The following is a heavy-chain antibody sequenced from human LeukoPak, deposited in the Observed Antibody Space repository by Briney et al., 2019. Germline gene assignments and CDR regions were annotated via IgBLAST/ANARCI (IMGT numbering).Heavy chain of an antibody. J-gene: IGHJ5*02. CDR1: GFTFNTYT. V-gene: IGHV3-23*01. CDR2: ISHDGYST. D-gene: IGHD5/OR15-5a*01. Sequence: GGSLRLSCAASGFTFNTYTMSWVRQAPGKGLEWVCTISHDGYSTYYADSVKGRFTVSRDKSKSMLYLQVNSLRADDTAIYHCLKSTVSTGADTWGQGTLVTVSS. CDR3: LKSTVSTGADT.